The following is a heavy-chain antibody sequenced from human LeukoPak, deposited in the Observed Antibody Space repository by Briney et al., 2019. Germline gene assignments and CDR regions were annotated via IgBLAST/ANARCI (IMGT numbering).Heavy chain of an antibody. CDR2: ISGSGGST. Sequence: GGSLRLSCAASGFTFSSYAMSWVRRAPGKGLEWVSAISGSGGSTYYADSVKGRFTISRDNSKNTLYLQMNSLRAEDTAVYYCAKDLVVGATTPYYFDYWGQGTLVTVSS. V-gene: IGHV3-23*01. D-gene: IGHD1-26*01. CDR3: AKDLVVGATTPYYFDY. J-gene: IGHJ4*02. CDR1: GFTFSSYA.